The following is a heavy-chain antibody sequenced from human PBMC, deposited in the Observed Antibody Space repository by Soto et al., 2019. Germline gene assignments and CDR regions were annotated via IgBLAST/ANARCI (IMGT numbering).Heavy chain of an antibody. V-gene: IGHV3-30*18. D-gene: IGHD1-26*01. CDR1: GFTFSSYG. Sequence: GGSLRLSCAASGFTFSSYGMHWVRQAPGKGLEWVAVISYDGSNKYYADSVKGRFTISRDNSKNTLYLQMNSLRAEDTAVYYCAKVRREVYGSFDYWGQGTLVTVSS. CDR3: AKVRREVYGSFDY. J-gene: IGHJ4*02. CDR2: ISYDGSNK.